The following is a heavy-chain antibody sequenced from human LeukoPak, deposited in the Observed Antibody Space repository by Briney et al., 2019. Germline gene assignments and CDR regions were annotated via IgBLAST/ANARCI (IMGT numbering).Heavy chain of an antibody. CDR1: GGTFTSYA. D-gene: IGHD5-18*01. CDR3: ARASWIQLCLPVY. Sequence: SVKVSCKASGGTFTSYAISWGRQAPGQGLEWMGGSIPNFGTANYEQKLQGRGTNTTDESTSTAYMELSSLRSEDTAVYYCARASWIQLCLPVYWGQGTLVTVSS. J-gene: IGHJ4*02. CDR2: SIPNFGTA. V-gene: IGHV1-69*05.